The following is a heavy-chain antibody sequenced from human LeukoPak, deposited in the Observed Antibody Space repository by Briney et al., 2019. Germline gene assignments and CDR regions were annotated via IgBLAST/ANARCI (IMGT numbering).Heavy chain of an antibody. CDR3: GRDWELRFHQGGLDY. V-gene: IGHV1-2*02. D-gene: IGHD3-3*01. CDR2: INPNSGGT. J-gene: IGHJ4*02. Sequence: RASVKVSCKVSGYTFTGHYMHWVRQAPGQGLEWMGWINPNSGGTNYAQKFQGRVTMTSDTSISTAYMELSGLRSDDTAVYYCGRDWELRFHQGGLDYWGQGALVTVSS. CDR1: GYTFTGHY.